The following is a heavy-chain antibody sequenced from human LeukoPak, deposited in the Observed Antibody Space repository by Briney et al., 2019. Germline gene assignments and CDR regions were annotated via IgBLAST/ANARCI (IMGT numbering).Heavy chain of an antibody. D-gene: IGHD3-9*01. Sequence: ASVKVSCKASGYTFTGYYMHWVRQAPGQGLEWMGWINPNSGGTNYAQKFQGRVTMTRDTSISTAYMELSRLRSDDTAVYYCARAVTHPYFDWFTGNFDYWGQGTLVTVSS. V-gene: IGHV1-2*02. CDR1: GYTFTGYY. CDR2: INPNSGGT. CDR3: ARAVTHPYFDWFTGNFDY. J-gene: IGHJ4*02.